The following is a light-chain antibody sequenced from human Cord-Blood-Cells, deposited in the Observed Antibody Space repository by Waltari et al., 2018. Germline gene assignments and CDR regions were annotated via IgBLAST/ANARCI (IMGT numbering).Light chain of an antibody. J-gene: IGKJ1*01. CDR2: AAS. CDR3: QKYNSAPRT. V-gene: IGKV1-27*01. CDR1: QCISKY. Sequence: DIQMTQSPSSLSASVGDSVTITCRASQCISKYLAWYQQKPGKVPKLLIYAASTLQSGVPSRFSGSGSGTDFTLTISSLQPEDVATYYCQKYNSAPRTFGQGTKVEIK.